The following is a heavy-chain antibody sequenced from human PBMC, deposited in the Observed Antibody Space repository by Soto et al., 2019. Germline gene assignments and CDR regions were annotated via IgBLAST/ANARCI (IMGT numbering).Heavy chain of an antibody. J-gene: IGHJ4*02. CDR1: GYTFTSYD. V-gene: IGHV1-8*01. CDR3: ARGLRCRREGCGGY. Sequence: QVQLVQSGAEVKKPGASVKVSCKASGYTFTSYDINWVRQATGQGLEWMGWMNTNSGNTGYAQKFQGRVTMTRNTSISTAYMGLSSLRSEDTAVYYCARGLRCRREGCGGYWGQGTLVTVSS. D-gene: IGHD2-15*01. CDR2: MNTNSGNT.